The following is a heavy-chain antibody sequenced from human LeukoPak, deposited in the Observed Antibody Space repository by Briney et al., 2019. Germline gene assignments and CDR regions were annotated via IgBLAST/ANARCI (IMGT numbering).Heavy chain of an antibody. V-gene: IGHV3-21*04. CDR1: GFTFSTYS. D-gene: IGHD2-2*01. Sequence: PGGSLRLSCAASGFTFSTYSMDWVRQAPGKGLEWVSFISSNSTYIYYADSVKGRFTISRDNSKNTLYLQMNSLGAEDTAVYYCAKDMVALGYCSSTSCPGGYFDYWGQGTLVTVSS. J-gene: IGHJ4*02. CDR3: AKDMVALGYCSSTSCPGGYFDY. CDR2: ISSNSTYI.